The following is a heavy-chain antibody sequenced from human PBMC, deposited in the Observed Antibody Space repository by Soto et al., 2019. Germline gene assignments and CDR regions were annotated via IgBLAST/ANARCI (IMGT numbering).Heavy chain of an antibody. CDR3: AKIRDYSYYYYGMDV. D-gene: IGHD4-17*01. J-gene: IGHJ6*02. V-gene: IGHV3-23*01. Sequence: GGSLRLSCAASGFTFSSYAMSWVRQAPGKGLECVSAISGSGGSTYYADSVKGRFTISRDNSKNTLYLQMNSLRAEDTAVYYCAKIRDYSYYYYGMDVWGQGTTVTVSS. CDR1: GFTFSSYA. CDR2: ISGSGGST.